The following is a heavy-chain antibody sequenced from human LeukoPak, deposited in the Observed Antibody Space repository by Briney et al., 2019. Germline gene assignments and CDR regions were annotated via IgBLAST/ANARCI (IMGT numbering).Heavy chain of an antibody. CDR2: ISSSSSTI. J-gene: IGHJ3*02. D-gene: IGHD3-9*01. CDR1: GFTFSSYS. Sequence: GGSLRLSCAASGFTFSSYSMNWVRQAPGKGLEWVSYISSSSSTIYYADSVKGRFTISRDNAKNSLYLQMNSLRAEDTALYYCAKYRTLRYFDWQDAFDIWGQGTMVTVSS. CDR3: AKYRTLRYFDWQDAFDI. V-gene: IGHV3-48*04.